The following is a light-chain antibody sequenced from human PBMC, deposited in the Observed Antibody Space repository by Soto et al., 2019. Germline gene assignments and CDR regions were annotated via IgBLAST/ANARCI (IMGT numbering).Light chain of an antibody. CDR2: GAS. Sequence: EIVLTQSPGTLSLSPGERATLSCRASQSVSSSYLAWYQQKPGQAPRLLIYGASSRATGIPDRFSGSGSGTDFTLTISRLEPDDFAVYYCQPYGSSRYTFGQGTKLESK. J-gene: IGKJ2*01. V-gene: IGKV3-20*01. CDR1: QSVSSSY. CDR3: QPYGSSRYT.